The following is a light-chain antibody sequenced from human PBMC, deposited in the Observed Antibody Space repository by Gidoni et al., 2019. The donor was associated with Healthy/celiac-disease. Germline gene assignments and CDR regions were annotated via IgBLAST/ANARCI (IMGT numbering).Light chain of an antibody. CDR2: DVS. CDR1: SSAVGGYNY. Sequence: QSALPQPASVSGSPGQSITIYSAVTSSAVGGYNYVSWYKQPPGKAHKLMIDDVSNRPSGVSNRFSGSKSGNTASLTISGLQAEDEADYYCSSYTSSSTRVFGGGTKLTV. V-gene: IGLV2-14*01. CDR3: SSYTSSSTRV. J-gene: IGLJ3*02.